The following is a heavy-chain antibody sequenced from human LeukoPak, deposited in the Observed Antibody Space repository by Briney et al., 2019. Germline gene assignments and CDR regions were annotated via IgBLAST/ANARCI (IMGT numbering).Heavy chain of an antibody. V-gene: IGHV4-59*08. J-gene: IGHJ4*02. CDR2: IYYSGNT. Sequence: PSETLSLTCTVSGGSISGYYWTWIRQPPGKGLEWIGYIYYSGNTKYNPSLRSRVTISVDTSKNRVSLRLSSVTAADTAMYYCARLHPSQSGFSDYWGQGTLVTVSS. CDR1: GGSISGYY. CDR3: ARLHPSQSGFSDY. D-gene: IGHD1-26*01.